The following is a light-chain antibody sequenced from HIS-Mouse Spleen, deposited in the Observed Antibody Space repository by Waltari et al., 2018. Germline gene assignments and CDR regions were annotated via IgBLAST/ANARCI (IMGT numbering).Light chain of an antibody. CDR2: GGS. Sequence: QSALTQPASVSGSPGQSITISCTGTSSDVGSYNLVSWYQQHPGKAPKLRIYGGSKRPSGVSKRFAGSKSGNTASLTISGLQAEDEADYYCCSYAGSSTWVFGGGTKLTVL. V-gene: IGLV2-23*01. CDR1: SSDVGSYNL. J-gene: IGLJ3*02. CDR3: CSYAGSSTWV.